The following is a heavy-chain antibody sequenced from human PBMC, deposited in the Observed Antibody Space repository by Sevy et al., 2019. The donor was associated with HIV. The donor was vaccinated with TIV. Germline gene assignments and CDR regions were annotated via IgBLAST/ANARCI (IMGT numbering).Heavy chain of an antibody. D-gene: IGHD3-3*01. CDR2: IWYDGSNK. V-gene: IGHV3-33*01. Sequence: GGSLRLSCAASGFTFSSYGMHWVRQAPGKGLEWVAVIWYDGSNKYYADSVKGRFTISRDNSKNTLYLQMNSLRAEDTGVYYCARGLYYDFWSGYYKSRMYYYGMDVWGQGTTVTVSS. CDR1: GFTFSSYG. CDR3: ARGLYYDFWSGYYKSRMYYYGMDV. J-gene: IGHJ6*02.